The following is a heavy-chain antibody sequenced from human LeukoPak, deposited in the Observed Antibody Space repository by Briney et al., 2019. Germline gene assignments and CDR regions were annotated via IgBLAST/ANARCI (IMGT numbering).Heavy chain of an antibody. CDR1: GGTFSSYA. D-gene: IGHD6-19*01. Sequence: GASVKVSCKASGGTFSSYAISWVRQAPGQGLEWMGGIIPIFGTANYAQKFQGRVTITADESTSTAYMELSSLRSEDTAVYYCAAQGIAVAGTRDDAFDIWGQGTMVTVSS. V-gene: IGHV1-69*13. CDR3: AAQGIAVAGTRDDAFDI. CDR2: IIPIFGTA. J-gene: IGHJ3*02.